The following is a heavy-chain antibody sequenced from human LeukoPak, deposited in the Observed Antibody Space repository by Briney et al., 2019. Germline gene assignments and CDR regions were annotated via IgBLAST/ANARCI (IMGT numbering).Heavy chain of an antibody. CDR1: GYSFTSYW. J-gene: IGHJ3*02. V-gene: IGHV5-51*01. CDR2: IYPGDSDT. D-gene: IGHD3-22*01. Sequence: GESLKISCKGSGYSFTSYWIGWVRQMPGKGLEWMGIIYPGDSDTRYSPSFQGQVTISADKSISTAYLQWSSLKASDTAMYYCASNYYDSSGFQGNDAFDIWGRGTMVTVSS. CDR3: ASNYYDSSGFQGNDAFDI.